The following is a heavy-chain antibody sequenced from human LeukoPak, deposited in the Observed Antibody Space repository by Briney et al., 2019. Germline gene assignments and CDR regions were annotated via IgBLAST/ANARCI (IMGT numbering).Heavy chain of an antibody. CDR1: GFTFSSYG. CDR2: ISYDGRSK. CDR3: AKDRGYSHGFDY. D-gene: IGHD5-18*01. Sequence: GGSLRLSCAASGFTFSSYGMHWVRQAPGKGLEWVAGISYDGRSKEYVDSVKGRFTISRDNSKNTLYLQMNSLKAEDTAVYYCAKDRGYSHGFDYWGQGTLVTVSS. V-gene: IGHV3-30*18. J-gene: IGHJ4*02.